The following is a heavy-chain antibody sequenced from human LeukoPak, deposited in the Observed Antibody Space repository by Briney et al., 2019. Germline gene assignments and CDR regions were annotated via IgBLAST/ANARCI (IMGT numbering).Heavy chain of an antibody. CDR1: GYPFTYHY. J-gene: IGHJ4*02. V-gene: IGHV1-46*01. CDR3: ARESDVGKDFDC. D-gene: IGHD1-1*01. Sequence: GASVKVSCKASGYPFTYHYIHLVRQAPGQGLEGMGIINPSNGDTNYAQRFQGRVTMTRDTSTSTVYMELSSLDSEDTAVYYCARESDVGKDFDCWGQGTLVTVSS. CDR2: INPSNGDT.